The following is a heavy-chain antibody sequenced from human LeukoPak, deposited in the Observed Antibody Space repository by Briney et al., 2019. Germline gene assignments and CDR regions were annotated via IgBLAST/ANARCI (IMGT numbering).Heavy chain of an antibody. CDR3: ARGPLAGVYPV. V-gene: IGHV4-39*01. Sequence: SETLSLTCVVSGGSIITNDYWWGWIRQPPGKGLEWIGTIDHAGTTFYNVSLKSRVTISVDTPNNQFSLRLNSVGAADTAVYYCARGPLAGVYPVWGKGTTVTISS. J-gene: IGHJ6*04. CDR2: IDHAGTT. CDR1: GGSIITNDYW. D-gene: IGHD3-10*01.